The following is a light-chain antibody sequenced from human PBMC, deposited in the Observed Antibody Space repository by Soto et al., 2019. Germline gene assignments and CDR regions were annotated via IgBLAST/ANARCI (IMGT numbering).Light chain of an antibody. CDR3: QPYNHYQIT. CDR2: KAS. CDR1: QNINSW. J-gene: IGKJ4*01. V-gene: IGKV1-5*03. Sequence: DIQMTQSPSTLSSSVGDRVTITCRASQNINSWLAWYQQRPGKAPKLLIYKASSLVTGVPSRFSGGGSETEFALNNSSLPADDFATYYRQPYNHYQITFGQGTKVEIK.